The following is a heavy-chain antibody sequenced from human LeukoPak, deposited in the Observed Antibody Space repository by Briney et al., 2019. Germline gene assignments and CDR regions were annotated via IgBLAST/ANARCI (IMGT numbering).Heavy chain of an antibody. Sequence: HPGGSLRLSCETSGFTLKNYWMSWLRRAPGKGLEWVSRSKYDGSTAMYAESVKGRFTISRDNARGTLYLQMSSLRVDDTAVYYCAKSDWFDPCGRGILVTVSS. CDR2: SKYDGSTA. V-gene: IGHV3-74*03. J-gene: IGHJ5*02. CDR1: GFTLKNYW. CDR3: AKSDWFDP.